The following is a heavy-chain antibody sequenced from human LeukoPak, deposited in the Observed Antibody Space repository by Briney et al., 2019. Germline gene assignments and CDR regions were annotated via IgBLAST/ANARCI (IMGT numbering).Heavy chain of an antibody. CDR1: GGSFSGYY. D-gene: IGHD6-19*01. CDR3: ARGRAVAGTYAFDI. J-gene: IGHJ3*02. V-gene: IGHV4-34*01. CDR2: INHSGST. Sequence: PSETLSLTCAVYGGSFSGYYWSWIRQPPGKGLEWIGEINHSGSTNYNPSLKSRVTISVDTSKNQFSLKLSSVTAADTAVYYCARGRAVAGTYAFDIWGQGTMVTVSS.